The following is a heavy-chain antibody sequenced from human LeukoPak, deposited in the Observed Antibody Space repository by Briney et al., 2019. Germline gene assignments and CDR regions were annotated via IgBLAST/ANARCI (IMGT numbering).Heavy chain of an antibody. CDR1: GLTFSGSA. CDR2: IRSKANSYAT. V-gene: IGHV3-73*01. CDR3: TRHVRGIAVAGSYYYYYMDV. Sequence: GGSLRLSCAASGLTFSGSAMHWVRQASGKGLEWAGRIRSKANSYATAYAASVKGRFTISRDDSKNTAYLQMNSLKTEDTAVYYCTRHVRGIAVAGSYYYYYMDVWGKGTTATVSS. D-gene: IGHD6-19*01. J-gene: IGHJ6*03.